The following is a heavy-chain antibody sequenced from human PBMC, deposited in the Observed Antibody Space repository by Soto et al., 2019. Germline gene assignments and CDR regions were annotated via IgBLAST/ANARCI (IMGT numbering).Heavy chain of an antibody. CDR1: GFAVLSNY. V-gene: IGHV3-66*01. Sequence: PSGSLRLSGAASGFAVLSNYMSWDRQAPGKGLEWVSVIYSGGSTYYADSVKGRFTISRDNSKNTLYLQMNSLRAEDTAVYYCARDRIPTGMDVWGQGTTVTVSS. CDR3: ARDRIPTGMDV. J-gene: IGHJ6*02. CDR2: IYSGGST.